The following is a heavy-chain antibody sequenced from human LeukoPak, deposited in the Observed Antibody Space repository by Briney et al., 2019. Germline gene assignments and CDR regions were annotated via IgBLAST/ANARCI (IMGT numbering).Heavy chain of an antibody. J-gene: IGHJ4*02. D-gene: IGHD6-19*01. Sequence: SETLSLTCTVSGGSISSYYWSWIRQPAGKGLEWIGRIYTSGSTNYNPSLKSRVTMSVDTTKNQFSLKLSSVTAADTAVYYCARDYFSSGWYGSSFDYWGQGTLVTVSS. V-gene: IGHV4-4*07. CDR3: ARDYFSSGWYGSSFDY. CDR2: IYTSGST. CDR1: GGSISSYY.